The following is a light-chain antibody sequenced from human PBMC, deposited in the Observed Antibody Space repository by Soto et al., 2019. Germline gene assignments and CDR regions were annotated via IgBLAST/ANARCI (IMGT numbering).Light chain of an antibody. V-gene: IGKV3-20*01. Sequence: EIVLTQSPGTMSLSPGERATLSCRASQSVSSNYLAWYQQQPGQAPRLLIYDASSRGTGIPDSCSGSGSGTYFPLTISRLEPEYVAVYYCQQYGSSGTFGQGTKVEIK. CDR1: QSVSSNY. CDR3: QQYGSSGT. J-gene: IGKJ1*01. CDR2: DAS.